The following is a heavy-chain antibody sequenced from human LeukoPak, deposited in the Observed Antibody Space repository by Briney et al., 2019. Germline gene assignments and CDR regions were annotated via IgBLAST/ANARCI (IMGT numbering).Heavy chain of an antibody. V-gene: IGHV5-51*01. CDR2: IYPGDSDT. Sequence: GESLQIPCQGSGYTFPNFWIGWVRQTPGKGLEWMGIIYPGDSDTRYSPSFQGQVTISADKSISTAYLQWNSLKASDTAMYYCASPSRSYYSGLDYWGQGTLVTVSS. CDR3: ASPSRSYYSGLDY. CDR1: GYTFPNFW. D-gene: IGHD3-22*01. J-gene: IGHJ4*02.